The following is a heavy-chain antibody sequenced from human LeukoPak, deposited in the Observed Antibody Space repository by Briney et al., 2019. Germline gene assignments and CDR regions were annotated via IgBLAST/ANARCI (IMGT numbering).Heavy chain of an antibody. V-gene: IGHV3-23*01. D-gene: IGHD5-18*01. CDR2: ISGSGGST. CDR1: GFTFSIYA. Sequence: GGSLRLSCAASGFTFSIYAMNWVRQAPGKGLEWVSGISGSGGSTFYADSVKGRFTISRDNSKNTLYLQMNSLRAEDTAVYHCARGQWIQLWSRFDYWGQGTLVTVSS. CDR3: ARGQWIQLWSRFDY. J-gene: IGHJ4*02.